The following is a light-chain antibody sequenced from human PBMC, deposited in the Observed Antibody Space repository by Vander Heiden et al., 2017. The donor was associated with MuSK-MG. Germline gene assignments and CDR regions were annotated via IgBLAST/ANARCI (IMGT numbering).Light chain of an antibody. Sequence: SYELTQPPSVSVSPGQTASITCSGDKLGDKYACWYQQKPGQSPVLGIYEDDKRPSGIPERFSGSNSGNTATLTISGTQAMDEADYYCQAWDSTGAYVFGTGTKVTVL. CDR3: QAWDSTGAYV. J-gene: IGLJ1*01. V-gene: IGLV3-1*01. CDR1: KLGDKY. CDR2: EDD.